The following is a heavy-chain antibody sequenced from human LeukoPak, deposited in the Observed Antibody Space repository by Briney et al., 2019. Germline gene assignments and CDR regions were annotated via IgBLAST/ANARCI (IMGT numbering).Heavy chain of an antibody. Sequence: GESLKISCKTSGYIFTAYWVGWVRQLPGQGLEWMGFIFPDDSDTRYSPSFEGQVTISADKSTSTAYLQWSSLKASDTAMYYCATKGVVPAAVDAFDIGGQGTMVTVSS. CDR1: GYIFTAYW. CDR3: ATKGVVPAAVDAFDI. CDR2: IFPDDSDT. D-gene: IGHD2-2*01. V-gene: IGHV5-51*01. J-gene: IGHJ3*02.